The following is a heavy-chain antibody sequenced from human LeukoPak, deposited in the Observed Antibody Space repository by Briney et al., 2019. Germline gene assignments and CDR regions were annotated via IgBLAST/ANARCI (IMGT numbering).Heavy chain of an antibody. CDR3: ARDVIYCSSTSCSED. Sequence: PSQTLSLTCTVSGGSISSGSYYWSRIRQPAGKGLEWIGRIYTSGSTNYNPSLKSRVTISVDTSKNQFSLKLSSVTAAGTAVYYCARDVIYCSSTSCSEDWGQGTLVTVSS. D-gene: IGHD2-2*01. V-gene: IGHV4-61*02. J-gene: IGHJ4*02. CDR2: IYTSGST. CDR1: GGSISSGSYY.